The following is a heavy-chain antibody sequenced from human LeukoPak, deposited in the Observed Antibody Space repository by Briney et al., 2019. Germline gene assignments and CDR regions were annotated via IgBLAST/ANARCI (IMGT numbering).Heavy chain of an antibody. CDR1: GGSISSYY. J-gene: IGHJ3*02. CDR3: ARDGYSGSYPLAFDI. CDR2: IYYSGST. V-gene: IGHV4-59*01. D-gene: IGHD1-26*01. Sequence: SETLSLTCTVSGGSISSYYWSWIRQHPGKGLEWIGYIYYSGSTNYNPSLKSRVTISVDTSKNQFSLKLSSVTAADTAVYYCARDGYSGSYPLAFDIWGQGTMVTVSS.